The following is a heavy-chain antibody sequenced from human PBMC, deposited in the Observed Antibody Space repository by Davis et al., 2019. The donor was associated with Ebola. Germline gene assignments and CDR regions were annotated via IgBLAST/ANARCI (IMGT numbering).Heavy chain of an antibody. J-gene: IGHJ6*02. D-gene: IGHD6-19*01. CDR2: ISWNSGSI. CDR3: ARAGSGWPENYYYYGMDV. CDR1: GFTFDDYA. Sequence: PGGSLRLSCAASGFTFDDYAMHWVRQAPGKGLEWVSGISWNSGSIGYADSVKGRFTISRDNAKNSLYLQMNSLRAEDTALYYCARAGSGWPENYYYYGMDVWGQGTMVTVSS. V-gene: IGHV3-9*01.